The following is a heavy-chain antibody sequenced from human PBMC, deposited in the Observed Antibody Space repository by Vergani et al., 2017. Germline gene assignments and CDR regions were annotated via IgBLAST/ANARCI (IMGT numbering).Heavy chain of an antibody. V-gene: IGHV4-61*02. Sequence: QVQLQESGPGLVKPSQTLSLTCTVSGGSISSGSYYWSWIRQPAGKGLEWIGRIYTSGSTNYHPSLKSRVTMSVDTSKNQFSLKLSSVTAADTAVYYCARRLVVPAARDLTDAFDIWGQGTMVTVSS. J-gene: IGHJ3*02. CDR1: GGSISSGSYY. D-gene: IGHD2-2*01. CDR2: IYTSGST. CDR3: ARRLVVPAARDLTDAFDI.